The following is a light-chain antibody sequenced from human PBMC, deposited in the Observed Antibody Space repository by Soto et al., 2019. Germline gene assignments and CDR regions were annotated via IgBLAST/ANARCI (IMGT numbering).Light chain of an antibody. CDR3: QQYNNWPLT. Sequence: DIQMTQSPSTLSASVGDGVTITCRASQSISTWLAWYQQKPGKAPKLLIYDASTLESGVPSRFSGSGSGTEFTLTISSLQPDDFATYYCQQYNNWPLTFGGGTKVEIK. V-gene: IGKV1-5*01. CDR1: QSISTW. J-gene: IGKJ4*01. CDR2: DAS.